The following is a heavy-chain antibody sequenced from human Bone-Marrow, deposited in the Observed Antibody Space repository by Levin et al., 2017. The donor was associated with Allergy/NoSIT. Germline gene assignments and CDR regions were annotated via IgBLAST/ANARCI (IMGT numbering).Heavy chain of an antibody. CDR2: ISSSSSTI. J-gene: IGHJ1*01. CDR3: ATIDYDLGFGDGE. CDR1: GFTFSRYS. V-gene: IGHV3-48*02. D-gene: IGHD3-10*01. Sequence: GGSLRLSCAASGFTFSRYSMNWVRQAPGKGLEWFSYISSSSSTIYYADSVKGRFTISRDNAQNSLYLQMNSLRDEDTAIYYCATIDYDLGFGDGEWGQGTLVTVSS.